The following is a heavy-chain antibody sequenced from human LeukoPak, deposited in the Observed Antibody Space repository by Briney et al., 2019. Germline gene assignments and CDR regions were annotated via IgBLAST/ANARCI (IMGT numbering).Heavy chain of an antibody. J-gene: IGHJ4*02. Sequence: GGSLRLSCVASGFTFSYYGMHWVRQARGKGLEWVTCIRSDGSNQYYADSVKGRFTISRDSSKNTLFSQMQSLRPEDTAVYYCARDSEWRFDYWGQGTLVTVSS. CDR1: GFTFSYYG. CDR3: ARDSEWRFDY. D-gene: IGHD3-3*01. V-gene: IGHV3-30*02. CDR2: IRSDGSNQ.